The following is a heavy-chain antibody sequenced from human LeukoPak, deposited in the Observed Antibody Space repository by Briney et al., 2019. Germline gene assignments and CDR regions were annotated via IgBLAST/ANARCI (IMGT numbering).Heavy chain of an antibody. CDR3: ARGRSSGYYYRY. J-gene: IGHJ4*02. Sequence: ASVKVSCKASGYTFTGYYMHWVRQAPGQGLEWMGWINPNSGGTNYAQKFQGRVTMTGDTSISTAYMELSRLRSDDTAVYYCARGRSSGYYYRYWGQGTLVTVSS. D-gene: IGHD3-22*01. CDR2: INPNSGGT. V-gene: IGHV1-2*02. CDR1: GYTFTGYY.